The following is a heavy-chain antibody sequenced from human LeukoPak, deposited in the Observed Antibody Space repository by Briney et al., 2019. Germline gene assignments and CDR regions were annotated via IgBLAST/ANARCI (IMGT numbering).Heavy chain of an antibody. Sequence: GGSLRLSCVASGFTFSGYWMSWVRQAPGKGLEWVANINEDESIKHYVDSVKGRFTISRDNAKNSVFLQMNSLRDEDTALYYCATSDDSGGSDWGQGILVTVSS. CDR1: GFTFSGYW. D-gene: IGHD3-22*01. J-gene: IGHJ4*02. V-gene: IGHV3-7*01. CDR2: INEDESIK. CDR3: ATSDDSGGSD.